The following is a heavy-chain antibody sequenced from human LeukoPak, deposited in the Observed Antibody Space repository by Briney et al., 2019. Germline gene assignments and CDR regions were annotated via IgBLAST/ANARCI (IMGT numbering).Heavy chain of an antibody. V-gene: IGHV4-61*02. CDR1: GDSITSGNYY. CDR3: AREGLRGPMDV. Sequence: PSQTLSLTCTVSGDSITSGNYYWSWIRQPAGKGLEWIGRIYTSGSTNYNPSLKSRVTISVDTSKNQFSLKLSSVTAADTAVYYCAREGLRGPMDVWGKGTTVTVSS. J-gene: IGHJ6*03. CDR2: IYTSGST. D-gene: IGHD4-17*01.